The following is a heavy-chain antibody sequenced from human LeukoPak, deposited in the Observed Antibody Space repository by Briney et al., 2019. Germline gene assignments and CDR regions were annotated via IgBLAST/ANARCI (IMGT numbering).Heavy chain of an antibody. CDR1: GYSFTSYW. CDR2: IYPGDSDT. CDR3: ARHGSRYFDWLHYYYYYGMDV. V-gene: IGHV5-51*01. D-gene: IGHD3-9*01. Sequence: GESLKISCKGSGYSFTSYWIGWVRQMPGKGLEWMGIIYPGDSDTRYSPSFQGQVTISADKSISTAYLQWSSLKASDTAMYYCARHGSRYFDWLHYYYYYGMDVWGQGTTVTVSS. J-gene: IGHJ6*02.